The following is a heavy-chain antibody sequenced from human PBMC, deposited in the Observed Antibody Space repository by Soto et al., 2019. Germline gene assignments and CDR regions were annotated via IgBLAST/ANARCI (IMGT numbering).Heavy chain of an antibody. J-gene: IGHJ6*02. Sequence: PSETLSLTCTVSGDSISSYYWSWIRQPPGKGLEWIGYIYYSGSTNYNPSLKSRVTISVDTSKNQFFLKLNSVTTADTAVYYCTRDGGRYSAMDVWGQGTTVTVSS. CDR3: TRDGGRYSAMDV. D-gene: IGHD2-21*01. V-gene: IGHV4-59*01. CDR1: GDSISSYY. CDR2: IYYSGST.